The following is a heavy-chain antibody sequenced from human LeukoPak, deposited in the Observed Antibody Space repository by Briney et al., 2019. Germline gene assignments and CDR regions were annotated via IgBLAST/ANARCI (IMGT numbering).Heavy chain of an antibody. Sequence: KPGGSLRLSCDASGFIFSDYYMSWVRQAPGKGLEWISYISNPSSTRYYADSVKGRFTISRDNAKNSLYLQMNSLRAEDTAVYYCARHPWVQVSEDGFDIWGRGTMVTVSS. CDR2: ISNPSSTR. CDR1: GFIFSDYY. J-gene: IGHJ3*02. CDR3: ARHPWVQVSEDGFDI. D-gene: IGHD5-18*01. V-gene: IGHV3-11*04.